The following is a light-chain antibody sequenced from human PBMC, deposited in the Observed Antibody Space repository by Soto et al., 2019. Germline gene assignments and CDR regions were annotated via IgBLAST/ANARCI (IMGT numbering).Light chain of an antibody. CDR2: AAS. V-gene: IGKV1-39*01. J-gene: IGKJ3*01. CDR1: QNISKY. CDR3: QQSYKTPFT. Sequence: DIQMTQSPSSLSASVGDRVTITCRASQNISKYLNWYQRKPGNAPKLLIYAASTLQSGVPSRFSGSESGTEFTLTISSLQPEDFGDYICQQSYKTPFTFGPGTKVEIK.